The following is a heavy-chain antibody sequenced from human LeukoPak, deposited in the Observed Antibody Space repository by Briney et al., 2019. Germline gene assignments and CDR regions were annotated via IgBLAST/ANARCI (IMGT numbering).Heavy chain of an antibody. V-gene: IGHV4-4*07. J-gene: IGHJ6*03. Sequence: SETLSLTCTVSGGSISSYYWSWILQPAGKGLEWIGRIYTSGSTNYNPSLKSRVTMSVDTSKNQLSLKLSSVTAADTAVYYCARSGYDRYYYYMDVWGKGTTVTVSS. CDR3: ARSGYDRYYYYMDV. CDR2: IYTSGST. D-gene: IGHD5-12*01. CDR1: GGSISSYY.